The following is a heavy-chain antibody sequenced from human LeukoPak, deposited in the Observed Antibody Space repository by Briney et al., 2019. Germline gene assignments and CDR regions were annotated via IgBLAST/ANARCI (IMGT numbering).Heavy chain of an antibody. J-gene: IGHJ6*04. CDR1: GFTFSSYW. D-gene: IGHD3-10*02. Sequence: PGGSLRLSCAASGFTFSSYWMTWVRQAPGKGLEWVASIKQDGSEKYCVDSVKGRFTISRDNAKNSLYLQMNSLRAEDTAVYYCAELGITMIGGIWGKGTTVTISS. CDR2: IKQDGSEK. CDR3: AELGITMIGGI. V-gene: IGHV3-7*01.